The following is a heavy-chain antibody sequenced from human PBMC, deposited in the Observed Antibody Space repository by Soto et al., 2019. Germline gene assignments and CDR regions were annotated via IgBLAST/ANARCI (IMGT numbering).Heavy chain of an antibody. J-gene: IGHJ6*02. Sequence: SETLSLTCTVSGDSISNSDYYWNWIRQSPGKGLEWIASIDYSGNTYYNPSLKSRVVISADTSKNLFSLKLRSVTAADTARYFCARAGPYYYGFDGWGQGTTVTVSS. CDR3: ARAGPYYYGFDG. CDR1: GDSISNSDYY. V-gene: IGHV4-30-4*01. CDR2: IDYSGNT.